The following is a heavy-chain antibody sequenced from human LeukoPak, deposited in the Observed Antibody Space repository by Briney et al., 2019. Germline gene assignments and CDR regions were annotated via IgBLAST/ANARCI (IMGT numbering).Heavy chain of an antibody. CDR3: ARSQWGYCSSTSCHPFYYYYYGMDV. V-gene: IGHV4-39*07. CDR2: IYYSGST. J-gene: IGHJ6*02. CDR1: GGSISSSYYY. Sequence: PSETLSLTCTVSGGSISSSYYYWGWIRQPPGKGLEWIGSIYYSGSTYYNPSLKSRVTISVDTSKNQFSLKLSSVTAADTAVYYCARSQWGYCSSTSCHPFYYYYYGMDVWGQGTTVTVSS. D-gene: IGHD2-2*01.